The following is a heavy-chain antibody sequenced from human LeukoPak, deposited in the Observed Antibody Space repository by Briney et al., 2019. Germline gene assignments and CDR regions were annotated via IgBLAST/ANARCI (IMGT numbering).Heavy chain of an antibody. D-gene: IGHD3-10*01. J-gene: IGHJ4*02. CDR1: GYTFTGYY. CDR2: INPNSGGT. V-gene: IGHV1-2*02. CDR3: ARDTYYYGSGSYFRVDY. Sequence: AASVTVSCMSSGYTFTGYYMHWVRQAPGQGLEWMGWINPNSGGTNYAQKFQGRVTMTRDTSTSTAYMELSRLRSDDTAVYYCARDTYYYGSGSYFRVDYWGQGTLVTVSS.